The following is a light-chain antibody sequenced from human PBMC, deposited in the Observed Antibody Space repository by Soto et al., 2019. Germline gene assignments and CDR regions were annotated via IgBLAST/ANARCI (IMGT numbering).Light chain of an antibody. CDR1: QGIRNL. V-gene: IGKV1D-16*01. J-gene: IGKJ5*01. CDR3: QQYDSYPIT. Sequence: EIQMTQSPSSLSASVGDRVTITCRASQGIRNLLVWYQQKPEKAPKSLIYGTSNLESGVPSRFSGSGSGTDYTLTISSLQPEDFATYYCQQYDSYPITFGQGTRLEIK. CDR2: GTS.